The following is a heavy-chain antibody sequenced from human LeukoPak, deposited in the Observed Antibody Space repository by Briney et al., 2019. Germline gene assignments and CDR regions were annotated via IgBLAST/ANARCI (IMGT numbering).Heavy chain of an antibody. CDR3: ARVSGGYCSGGSCYGYAFDY. Sequence: ALVKVSCKASGYTFAGYYMHWVRQAPGQGLEGMGGINPNSSGTNYAQKLQGRVTMTRDTSISTAYMELSRLRSDDTAVYYCARVSGGYCSGGSCYGYAFDYWGQGTLVTVSS. J-gene: IGHJ4*02. D-gene: IGHD2-15*01. CDR1: GYTFAGYY. V-gene: IGHV1-2*02. CDR2: INPNSSGT.